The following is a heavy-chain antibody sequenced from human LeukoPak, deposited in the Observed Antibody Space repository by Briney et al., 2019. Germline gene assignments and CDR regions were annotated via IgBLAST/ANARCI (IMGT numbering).Heavy chain of an antibody. CDR1: GYTFTSYS. D-gene: IGHD1-26*01. J-gene: IGHJ3*02. CDR2: INPSAGSA. CDR3: ARDLEFGYSGSSLGAFDI. V-gene: IGHV1-46*01. Sequence: ASVKVSCKASGYTFTSYSLCWVRQAPGQGLEWMGIINPSAGSASYAQKFQGRVTMTRDMSTSTVYMELSSLRSEDTAVYYCARDLEFGYSGSSLGAFDIWGQGTMVTVSS.